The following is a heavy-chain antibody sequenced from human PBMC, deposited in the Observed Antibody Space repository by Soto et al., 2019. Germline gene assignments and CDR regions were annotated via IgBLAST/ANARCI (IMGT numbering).Heavy chain of an antibody. V-gene: IGHV3-21*01. CDR3: ARDSVPYDFWTKPTYAFDI. J-gene: IGHJ3*02. CDR2: ISSSSSYI. Sequence: EVQLVESGGGLVKPGGSLRLSCAASGFTFSSYSMNWVRQAPGKGLEWVSSISSSSSYIYYADSVKGRFTISRDNAKNSLYLQMNSLRAEDTAVYYCARDSVPYDFWTKPTYAFDIWGQGTMVTVSS. D-gene: IGHD3-3*01. CDR1: GFTFSSYS.